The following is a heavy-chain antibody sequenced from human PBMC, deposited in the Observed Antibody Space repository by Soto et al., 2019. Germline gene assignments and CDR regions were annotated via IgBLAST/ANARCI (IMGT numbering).Heavy chain of an antibody. J-gene: IGHJ4*02. Sequence: PSETLSLTCTFSGGSISSGDYYWSWIRHPPGKGLEWIGYIYYSGSTYYNPSLKSRVTISVDTSKNQFSLKLSSVTAADTAVYYCARVTEFWSGYSIDYWGRRTLVAVCS. CDR2: IYYSGST. V-gene: IGHV4-30-4*01. D-gene: IGHD3-3*01. CDR1: GGSISSGDYY. CDR3: ARVTEFWSGYSIDY.